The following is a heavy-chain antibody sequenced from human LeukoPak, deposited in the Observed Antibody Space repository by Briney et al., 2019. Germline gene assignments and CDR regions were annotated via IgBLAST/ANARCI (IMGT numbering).Heavy chain of an antibody. CDR3: ARAGWIITSAIDY. CDR1: GYSISRGYF. J-gene: IGHJ4*02. Sequence: NSSETLSLTCGVSGYSISRGYFWAWVRHSPGKGREQIATIYHTGSAYYNPSLESRVTISADTSKNEFSLNLKSVTAADTAVYFCARAGWIITSAIDYWGQGTLVTVSS. D-gene: IGHD1-20*01. V-gene: IGHV4-38-2*01. CDR2: IYHTGSA.